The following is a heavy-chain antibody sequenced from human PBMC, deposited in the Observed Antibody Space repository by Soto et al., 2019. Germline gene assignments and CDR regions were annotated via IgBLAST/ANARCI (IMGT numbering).Heavy chain of an antibody. CDR1: GGSISSSSYY. J-gene: IGHJ3*02. Sequence: QLQLQESGPGLVKPSETLSLTCTVSGGSISSSSYYWGWIRQPPGKGLEWIGSIYYSGSTYYNPCLKSRVTICVDTSKNQFSLKLSSVTAADTAVYYCARTDQNIVATIWSSAFDIWGQGTMVTVSS. D-gene: IGHD5-12*01. CDR3: ARTDQNIVATIWSSAFDI. V-gene: IGHV4-39*01. CDR2: IYYSGST.